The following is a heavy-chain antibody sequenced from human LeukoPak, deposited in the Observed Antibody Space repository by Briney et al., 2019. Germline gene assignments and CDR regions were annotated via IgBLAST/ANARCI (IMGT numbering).Heavy chain of an antibody. V-gene: IGHV3-48*04. Sequence: PGGSLRLSCAASGFTFSSYSMNWVRQAPGKGLEWVSYISNSGSPTYYEDSVRGRFTISRDNAQRSLYLQMNSLRAEDTAVYYCARDISYGSFSYYYYMDVWGKGTTVIVSS. CDR1: GFTFSSYS. J-gene: IGHJ6*03. D-gene: IGHD5-18*01. CDR3: ARDISYGSFSYYYYMDV. CDR2: ISNSGSPT.